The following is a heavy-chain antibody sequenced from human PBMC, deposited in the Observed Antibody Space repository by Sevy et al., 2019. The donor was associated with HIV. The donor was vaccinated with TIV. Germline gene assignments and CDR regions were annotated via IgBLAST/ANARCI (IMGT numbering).Heavy chain of an antibody. CDR1: GFTFSSHG. CDR2: IRYDGSSQ. V-gene: IGHV3-30*02. Sequence: GGSLRLSCAASGFTFSSHGMHWVRQPPGKGLEWVAFIRYDGSSQFYADSVKGRFTISRDSSKNTLYLQMNSLRAEDTAVYYCAKGPYSGRYRVGYFDYWGQGTLVTVSS. J-gene: IGHJ4*02. D-gene: IGHD1-26*01. CDR3: AKGPYSGRYRVGYFDY.